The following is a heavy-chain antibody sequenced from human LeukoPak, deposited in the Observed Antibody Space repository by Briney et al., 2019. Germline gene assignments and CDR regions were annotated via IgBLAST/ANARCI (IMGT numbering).Heavy chain of an antibody. Sequence: GESLKIPCKGLGYSFSSYWNAWVRQRPGKGLEWMGIIYPGGSETRYDPSFQGQVTISADMSTSTAYLQWSSLRASDTAMYYCARASRDGYNQNFDHWGQGTLVTVSS. J-gene: IGHJ4*02. CDR2: IYPGGSET. D-gene: IGHD5-24*01. CDR1: GYSFSSYW. V-gene: IGHV5-51*01. CDR3: ARASRDGYNQNFDH.